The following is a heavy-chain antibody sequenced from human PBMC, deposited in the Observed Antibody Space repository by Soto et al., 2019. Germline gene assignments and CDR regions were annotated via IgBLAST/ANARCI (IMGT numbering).Heavy chain of an antibody. D-gene: IGHD1-7*01. J-gene: IGHJ4*02. V-gene: IGHV3-23*01. Sequence: EVQLLESGGGLVQPGGSLRLSCAASGFTFSSYAMSWVRQAPGKGLEWVSAISGSGGSTYYADSVKGRFTISRDNSNNTLYLQMNSLRAEDTAVYYCAKRYNWNYGGWVDYWGQGTLVTVSS. CDR1: GFTFSSYA. CDR3: AKRYNWNYGGWVDY. CDR2: ISGSGGST.